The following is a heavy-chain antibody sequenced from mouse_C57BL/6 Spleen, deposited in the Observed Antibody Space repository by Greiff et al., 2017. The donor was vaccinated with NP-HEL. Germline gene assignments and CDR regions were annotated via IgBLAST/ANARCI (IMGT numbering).Heavy chain of an antibody. Sequence: EVKLVESGGGLVKPGGSLKLSCAASGFTFSDYGMHWVRQAPEKGLEWVAYISSGSSTIYYADTVKGRFTISRDNAKNTLFLQMTSLRSEDTAMYYCAMGGNYVRAMDYWGQGTSVTVSS. CDR3: AMGGNYVRAMDY. J-gene: IGHJ4*01. D-gene: IGHD2-1*01. V-gene: IGHV5-17*01. CDR2: ISSGSSTI. CDR1: GFTFSDYG.